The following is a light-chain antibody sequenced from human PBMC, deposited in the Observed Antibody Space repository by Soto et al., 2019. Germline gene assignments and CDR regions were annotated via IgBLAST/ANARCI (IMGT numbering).Light chain of an antibody. CDR3: QQTYTTPEIT. CDR1: QSISNW. Sequence: DIQMTQSPSSVSASVGDRVTITCRASQSISNWLAWYQQKPGTAPKVLIYHASNLQSGVPSRFSGSGSGTDFTLTISSLQPEDFAIYYCQQTYTTPEITFGQGTRLEIK. V-gene: IGKV1-39*01. J-gene: IGKJ5*01. CDR2: HAS.